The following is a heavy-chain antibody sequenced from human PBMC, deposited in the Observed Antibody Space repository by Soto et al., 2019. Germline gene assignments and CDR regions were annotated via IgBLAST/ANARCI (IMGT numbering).Heavy chain of an antibody. D-gene: IGHD3-22*01. CDR2: IKPDGSAT. J-gene: IGHJ3*02. Sequence: EVQLVESGGGLVQPGGSLRLSCAVSGFTFGSYWMNWVRLIPGKGLEWVAYIKPDGSATYYVDSVKGRFTISRDNSKNTLYLQMNSLRAEDTAVYYCARAWRPNSSGYYYGVFNAFDIWGQGTMVTVSS. CDR3: ARAWRPNSSGYYYGVFNAFDI. V-gene: IGHV3-7*01. CDR1: GFTFGSYW.